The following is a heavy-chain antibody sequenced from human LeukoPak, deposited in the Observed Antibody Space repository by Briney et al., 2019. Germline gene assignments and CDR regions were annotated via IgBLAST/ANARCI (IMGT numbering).Heavy chain of an antibody. D-gene: IGHD4-17*01. CDR1: GYTFTGYY. CDR3: ARVGGYGDYEWNY. J-gene: IGHJ4*02. V-gene: IGHV1-2*02. CDR2: INPNSGGT. Sequence: GASVKVSCKASGYTFTGYYMHWVRQAPGQGLEWMGWINPNSGGTNYAQKFQGRVTMTRDTSISTAYMELSRLRSDDTAVYYCARVGGYGDYEWNYWGQGTLVTVSS.